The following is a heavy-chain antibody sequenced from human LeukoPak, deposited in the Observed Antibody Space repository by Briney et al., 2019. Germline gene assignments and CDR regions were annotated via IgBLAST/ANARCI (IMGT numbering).Heavy chain of an antibody. V-gene: IGHV1-69*05. CDR1: GGTFSSYA. D-gene: IGHD3-3*01. J-gene: IGHJ3*02. CDR2: IIPIFGTA. Sequence: SVKVSCKASGGTFSSYAISWVRQAPGQGLEWMGRIIPIFGTANYAQKFQGRVTITTDESTSTAYMELSSLRSEDTAVYYCAGANKIIKILNIWGQGTMVTVSS. CDR3: AGANKIIKILNI.